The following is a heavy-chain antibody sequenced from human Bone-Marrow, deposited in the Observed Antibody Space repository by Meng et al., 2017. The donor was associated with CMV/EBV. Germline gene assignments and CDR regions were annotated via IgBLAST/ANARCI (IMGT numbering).Heavy chain of an antibody. J-gene: IGHJ5*02. V-gene: IGHV3-7*01. CDR2: IKQDGSEK. Sequence: GESLKFSCAASGFTFSSYWMSWVRQAPGKGLEWVANIKQDGSEKYYVDSVKGRFTISRDNAKNSLYLQMNSLRAEDTAVYYCARDSDYSNYNWFDPWGQGTLVTVSS. D-gene: IGHD4-11*01. CDR3: ARDSDYSNYNWFDP. CDR1: GFTFSSYW.